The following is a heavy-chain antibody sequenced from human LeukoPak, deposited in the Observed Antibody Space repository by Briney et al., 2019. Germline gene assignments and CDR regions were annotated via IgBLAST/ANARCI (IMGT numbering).Heavy chain of an antibody. Sequence: GASVKVSCKASGYTFTSYAMHWVRQAPGQRLEWMGWINAGNGNTKYSQEFQGRVTITRDTSASTAYMELSSLRSEDMAVYYCARDSHSGSGWYYFDYWGQGTLVTVSS. D-gene: IGHD6-19*01. J-gene: IGHJ4*02. CDR1: GYTFTSYA. CDR2: INAGNGNT. V-gene: IGHV1-3*03. CDR3: ARDSHSGSGWYYFDY.